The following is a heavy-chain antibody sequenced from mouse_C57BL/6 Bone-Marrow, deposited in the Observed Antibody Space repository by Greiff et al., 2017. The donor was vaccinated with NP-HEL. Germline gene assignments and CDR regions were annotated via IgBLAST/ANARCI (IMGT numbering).Heavy chain of an antibody. D-gene: IGHD1-1*01. J-gene: IGHJ3*01. V-gene: IGHV3-6*01. Sequence: EVQRVESGPGLVKPSQSLSLTCSVTGYSITSGYYWNWIRQFPGNKLEWMGYISYDGSNNYNPSLKNRISITRDTSKNQFFLKLNSVTTEDTATYYCARGPLYYYGSTRFAYWGQGTLVTVSA. CDR1: GYSITSGYY. CDR3: ARGPLYYYGSTRFAY. CDR2: ISYDGSN.